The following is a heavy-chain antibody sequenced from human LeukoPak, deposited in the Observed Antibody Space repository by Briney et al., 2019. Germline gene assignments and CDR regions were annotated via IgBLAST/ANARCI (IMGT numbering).Heavy chain of an antibody. V-gene: IGHV4-59*01. Sequence: SSETLSLTCTVSGVSISSYYWSWIRQPPGKGLEWIGYIYYSGSTNYNPSLKSRVTISVDTSKNQFSLKLSSVTAADTAVYYCARGGITGIIWGQGTMVTVSS. CDR1: GVSISSYY. CDR3: ARGGITGII. CDR2: IYYSGST. J-gene: IGHJ3*02. D-gene: IGHD1-20*01.